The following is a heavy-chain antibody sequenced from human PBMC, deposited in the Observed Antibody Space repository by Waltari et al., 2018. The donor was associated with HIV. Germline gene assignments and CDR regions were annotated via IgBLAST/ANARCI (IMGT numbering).Heavy chain of an antibody. Sequence: EVQLVESGGGLVQPGRSLRLSCAASGFTFDDYAMHWVRQAPGKGLEWVSGISWNSGSIGYADSVKGRFTSSRDNAKNSLYLQMNSLRAEDTALYYCAKDISRGATYYDYVWGSSTYYFDYWGQGTLVTVSS. V-gene: IGHV3-9*01. CDR3: AKDISRGATYYDYVWGSSTYYFDY. D-gene: IGHD3-16*01. CDR2: ISWNSGSI. CDR1: GFTFDDYA. J-gene: IGHJ4*02.